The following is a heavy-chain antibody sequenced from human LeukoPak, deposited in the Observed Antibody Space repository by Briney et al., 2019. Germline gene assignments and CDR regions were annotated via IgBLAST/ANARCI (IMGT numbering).Heavy chain of an antibody. V-gene: IGHV3-23*01. D-gene: IGHD5-18*01. CDR1: GFTFSSYA. J-gene: IGHJ5*02. CDR2: ISGSGGST. Sequence: GGSLKLSCAASGFTFSSYAMSWVRQAPGKGLEWVSAISGSGGSTYYADSVKGRFTISRDNSKNTLYLQMDSLRAEDTAVYYCAEDCTWIQLWFVNWGQGTLVTVPS. CDR3: AEDCTWIQLWFVN.